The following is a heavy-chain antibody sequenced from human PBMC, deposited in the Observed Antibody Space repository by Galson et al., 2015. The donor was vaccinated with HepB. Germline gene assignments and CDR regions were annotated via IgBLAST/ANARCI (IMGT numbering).Heavy chain of an antibody. Sequence: SLRLSCAASGFTFSSYWMSWVRQAPEKGLEWVANIKQDGSEKYYVDSVKGRFTISRDNAKNSLYLQMNSLRAEDTAVYYCARGYCSSTSCYSLYYYGMDVWGQGTTVTVSS. D-gene: IGHD2-2*01. CDR1: GFTFSSYW. V-gene: IGHV3-7*03. J-gene: IGHJ6*02. CDR3: ARGYCSSTSCYSLYYYGMDV. CDR2: IKQDGSEK.